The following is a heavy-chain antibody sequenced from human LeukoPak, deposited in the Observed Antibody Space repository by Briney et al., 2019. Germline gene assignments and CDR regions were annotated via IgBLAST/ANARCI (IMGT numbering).Heavy chain of an antibody. Sequence: QTGGSLRLSCAASGSTFSSYAMSWVRQAPGKGLEWVSAISGSGGSTYYADSVKGRFTISRDNSKNTLYLQMNSLRAEDTAVYYCAKPVIGYCSGGSCYGDYWGQGTLVTVSS. V-gene: IGHV3-23*01. CDR2: ISGSGGST. D-gene: IGHD2-15*01. J-gene: IGHJ4*02. CDR3: AKPVIGYCSGGSCYGDY. CDR1: GSTFSSYA.